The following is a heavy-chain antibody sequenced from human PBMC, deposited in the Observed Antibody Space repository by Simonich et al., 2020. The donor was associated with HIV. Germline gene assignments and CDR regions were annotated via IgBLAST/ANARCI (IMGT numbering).Heavy chain of an antibody. J-gene: IGHJ6*03. CDR1: GGSFSGYY. D-gene: IGHD1-26*01. CDR2: INPSGST. Sequence: QVQLQQWGAGLLKPSETLSLTCAVYGGSFSGYYWSWIRQPPGKGLEWIGEINPSGSTNHNPSLKSRVTRSVDTSKNQFTLKLSSVTAADTAVYYCARGRVGATTDRDYYYMDVWGKGTTVTVSS. CDR3: ARGRVGATTDRDYYYMDV. V-gene: IGHV4-34*01.